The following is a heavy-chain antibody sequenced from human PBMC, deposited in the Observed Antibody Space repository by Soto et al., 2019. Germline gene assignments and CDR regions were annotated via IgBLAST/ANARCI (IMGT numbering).Heavy chain of an antibody. J-gene: IGHJ3*02. D-gene: IGHD3-22*01. CDR2: INPSGGST. CDR3: ASTYDRGGDAFDI. V-gene: IGHV1-46*01. CDR1: GYTFTSYY. Sequence: QVQLVQSGAEVKKPGASVKVSCKASGYTFTSYYMHWARQAPGQGLEWMGIINPSGGSTSYAQKFQSRVTMTGDTSTSTVYMELSSVRSEDTAVYYCASTYDRGGDAFDIWGQGTMVTVSS.